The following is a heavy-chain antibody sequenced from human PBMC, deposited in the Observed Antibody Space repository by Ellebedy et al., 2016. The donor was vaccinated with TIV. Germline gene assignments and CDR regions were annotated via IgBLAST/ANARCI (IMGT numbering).Heavy chain of an antibody. D-gene: IGHD3-9*01. Sequence: MPSETLSLTCTVSGGSISSYYWSWIRQPPGKGLEWIGYIYYSGSNNYNPSLKSRVTISVDTSKNQFSLKLSSVTAADTAVYYCAGGYDILTLCDWWGQGTLVTVSS. V-gene: IGHV4-59*01. J-gene: IGHJ4*02. CDR2: IYYSGSN. CDR3: AGGYDILTLCDW. CDR1: GGSISSYY.